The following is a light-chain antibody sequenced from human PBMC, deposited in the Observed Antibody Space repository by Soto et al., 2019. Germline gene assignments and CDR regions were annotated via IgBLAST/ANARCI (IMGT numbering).Light chain of an antibody. CDR3: QQYDSSFPA. J-gene: IGKJ1*01. Sequence: EIVLTQSPGTLSLSPGERATLSCRASQSVSNNYLAWYQQKPGQAPRLLIYGASSRATGIPDRFSGSGSGTDFTLTISRLEPEDFVLYYCQQYDSSFPAFGQGTKVDIK. V-gene: IGKV3-20*01. CDR1: QSVSNNY. CDR2: GAS.